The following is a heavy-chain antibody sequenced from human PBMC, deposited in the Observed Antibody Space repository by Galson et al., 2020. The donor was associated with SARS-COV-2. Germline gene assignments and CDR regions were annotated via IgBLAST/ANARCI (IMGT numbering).Heavy chain of an antibody. Sequence: SETLSLTCTVSGDSITSGNYYWSWVRQPAGKGLEWIGRIYKGGRTDYNPSLWSHVAISIDTPKNQFSLEVTSVTAADTAGYYCARGNSPWVTIFGILTGTCGMDVWGQGTTVTVSS. CDR3: ARGNSPWVTIFGILTGTCGMDV. D-gene: IGHD3-3*01. V-gene: IGHV4-61*02. J-gene: IGHJ6*02. CDR1: GDSITSGNYY. CDR2: IYKGGRT.